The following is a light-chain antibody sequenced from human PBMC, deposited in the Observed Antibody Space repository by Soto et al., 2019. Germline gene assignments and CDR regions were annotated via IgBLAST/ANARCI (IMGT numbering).Light chain of an antibody. Sequence: EIVLTQSPATLSLSPGERATLSCRASQSVSSYLAWYQQKPGQAPRLLIYDASNRATGIPARFSGSGSGTAFTLTICSLEPEDFAVYYCQQRSNWPPTWTFGQGTKVEIK. V-gene: IGKV3-11*01. CDR2: DAS. CDR3: QQRSNWPPTWT. J-gene: IGKJ1*01. CDR1: QSVSSY.